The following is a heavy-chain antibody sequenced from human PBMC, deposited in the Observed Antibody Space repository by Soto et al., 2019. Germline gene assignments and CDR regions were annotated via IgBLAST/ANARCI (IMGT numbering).Heavy chain of an antibody. CDR3: ARGTRTDDPGDYAPLKS. V-gene: IGHV1-69*02. Sequence: QVQLVQSGPEVRRPGSSVEVSCRASGGTFSDYTINWVRQAPGQGLEWMGRITPIFGITNYAQNLRGRVTITADESTGTASMELSSLKSDDTAVYYCARGTRTDDPGDYAPLKSWGQGTLVTVSS. J-gene: IGHJ5*02. D-gene: IGHD4-17*01. CDR2: ITPIFGIT. CDR1: GGTFSDYT.